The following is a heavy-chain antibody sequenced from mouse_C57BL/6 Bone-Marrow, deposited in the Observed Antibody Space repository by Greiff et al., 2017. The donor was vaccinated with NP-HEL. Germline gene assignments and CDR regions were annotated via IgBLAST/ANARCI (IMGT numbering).Heavy chain of an antibody. D-gene: IGHD4-1*01. CDR2: ISSGGDYI. V-gene: IGHV5-9-1*02. CDR3: TRNWDYFDY. J-gene: IGHJ2*01. CDR1: GFTFSSYA. Sequence: EVKVVESGEGLVKPGGSLKLSCAASGFTFSSYAMSWVRQTPEKRLEWVAYISSGGDYIYYADPVKGRFTISRDNARNTLYLQMSSLKSEDTAMYYCTRNWDYFDYWGQGTTLTVSS.